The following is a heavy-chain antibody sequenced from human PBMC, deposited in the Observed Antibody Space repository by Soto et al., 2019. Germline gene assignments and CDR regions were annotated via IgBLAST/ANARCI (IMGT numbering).Heavy chain of an antibody. V-gene: IGHV1-18*01. J-gene: IGHJ6*04. Sequence: GASVKVSCKASGYTFTTYGLSCVRQAPGQGLEWMGWISAYNGNTNYAQKLQGRVTMTTDTSTSTAYLELRSLRSDDTAVYYCARSYDVFSFYSWHSSYSMHFWGKATMLIVSS. CDR1: GYTFTTYG. CDR2: ISAYNGNT. D-gene: IGHD3-9*01. CDR3: ARSYDVFSFYSWHSSYSMHF.